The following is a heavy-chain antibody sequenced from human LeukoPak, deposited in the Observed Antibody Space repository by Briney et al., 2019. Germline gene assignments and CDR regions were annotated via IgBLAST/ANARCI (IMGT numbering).Heavy chain of an antibody. CDR2: VSGSSGST. V-gene: IGHV3-23*01. D-gene: IGHD4-23*01. Sequence: GGSLRLSCAASGFTFSSYAMSWVRQAPGKGLEWVSGVSGSSGSTYYADSVKGRFTISRDNSKNTLYLQMNSLRAEDTAVYYCAKDLGPNSYFDYWGQGTLVTVSS. J-gene: IGHJ4*02. CDR1: GFTFSSYA. CDR3: AKDLGPNSYFDY.